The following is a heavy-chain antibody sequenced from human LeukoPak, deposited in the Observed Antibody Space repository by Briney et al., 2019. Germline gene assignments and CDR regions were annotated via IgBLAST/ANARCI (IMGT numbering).Heavy chain of an antibody. J-gene: IGHJ6*03. Sequence: PSETLSLTCAVYGGSFSGYYWSWIRQPPGKGLEWIGEINHSGSTNYNPSLKSRVTISVDTSKNQFSLKLSSVTAAGTAVYYCARDKATVVGYYYYYMDVWGKGTTVTVSS. V-gene: IGHV4-34*01. D-gene: IGHD4-23*01. CDR1: GGSFSGYY. CDR2: INHSGST. CDR3: ARDKATVVGYYYYYMDV.